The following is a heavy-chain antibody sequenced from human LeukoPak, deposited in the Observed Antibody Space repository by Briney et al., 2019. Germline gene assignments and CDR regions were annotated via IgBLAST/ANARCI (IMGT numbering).Heavy chain of an antibody. J-gene: IGHJ3*02. CDR2: ISGIDSTT. CDR1: GFTFRNYE. Sequence: GGSLRLSCAASGFTFRNYEMNWVRQAPGKGLEWVSYISGIDSTTYYADSVKGRFTISRDNAKNSLYLQMSSLRVEDTAVYYCARSAYCTSTSCLNGRGAFDIWGQGTMVTVSS. D-gene: IGHD2-2*01. V-gene: IGHV3-48*03. CDR3: ARSAYCTSTSCLNGRGAFDI.